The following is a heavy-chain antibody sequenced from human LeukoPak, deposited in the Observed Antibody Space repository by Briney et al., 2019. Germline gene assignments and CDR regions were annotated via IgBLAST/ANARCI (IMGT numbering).Heavy chain of an antibody. D-gene: IGHD5-24*01. Sequence: GGSLSLSCAASGFTFSSYWMSWVRQAPGKGLEWVANIKQDGSEKYYVDSVKGRFTISRDNAKNSLYLQMNSLRAEDTAVYYCARDDGEVYYYYYGMDVWGQGTTVTVSS. CDR3: ARDDGEVYYYYYGMDV. J-gene: IGHJ6*02. CDR2: IKQDGSEK. CDR1: GFTFSSYW. V-gene: IGHV3-7*01.